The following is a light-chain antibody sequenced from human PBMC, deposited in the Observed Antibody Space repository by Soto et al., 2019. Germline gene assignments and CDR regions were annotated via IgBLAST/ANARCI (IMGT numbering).Light chain of an antibody. CDR2: GTS. V-gene: IGKV3-20*01. Sequence: EVVLTQSPGTLSLSPGERATLSCRAGQSVNSNYLAWYQQKPGQAPRLLIYGTSTRATGIPDRFSGSGSGTDFTLIISRLEPEDFAVYFCQQYDTWPSFGQGTKLQIK. CDR1: QSVNSNY. CDR3: QQYDTWPS. J-gene: IGKJ2*01.